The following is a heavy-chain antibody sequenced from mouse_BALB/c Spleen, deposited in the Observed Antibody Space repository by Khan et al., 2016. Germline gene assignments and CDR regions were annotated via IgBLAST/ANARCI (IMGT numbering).Heavy chain of an antibody. CDR3: ERGTY. J-gene: IGHJ3*01. V-gene: IGHV1-9*01. CDR2: ILPGSGTI. Sequence: QVQLQQSGAELMKPGASVKISCKATGYTFSRYWIEWIKERPGHGLEWIGEILPGSGTINYNDKFKDKATFTAETSYNTAYINLSSLTAEASACYYCERGTYWGQGTLVTVAA. CDR1: GYTFSRYW.